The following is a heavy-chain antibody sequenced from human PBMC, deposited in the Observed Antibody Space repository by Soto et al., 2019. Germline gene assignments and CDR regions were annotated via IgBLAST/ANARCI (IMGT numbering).Heavy chain of an antibody. CDR3: AHAITIFGVVPPGDWFDP. V-gene: IGHV2-5*01. J-gene: IGHJ5*02. Sequence: ESCPTLVNPTQTLTLTCTFSGFSLSTSGVGVGWIRQPPGKALEWLALIYWNDDKRYSPSLKSRLTITKDTSKNQVVLTMTNMDPVDTATYYCAHAITIFGVVPPGDWFDPWGQGTLVTVSS. D-gene: IGHD3-3*01. CDR2: IYWNDDK. CDR1: GFSLSTSGVG.